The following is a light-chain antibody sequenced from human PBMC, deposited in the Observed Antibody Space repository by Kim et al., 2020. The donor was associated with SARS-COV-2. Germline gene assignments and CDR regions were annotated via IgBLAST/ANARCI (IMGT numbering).Light chain of an antibody. CDR2: QDS. Sequence: SYELTQPPSVSVSPGQTASITCSGDKLGDKYASWYQQKPGQSPVVVIYQDSKRPSGIPERFSGSNSGNTATLTISGTQAMDEADYYCQAWDSSTGVFGGGTNVTVL. CDR3: QAWDSSTGV. V-gene: IGLV3-1*01. J-gene: IGLJ3*02. CDR1: KLGDKY.